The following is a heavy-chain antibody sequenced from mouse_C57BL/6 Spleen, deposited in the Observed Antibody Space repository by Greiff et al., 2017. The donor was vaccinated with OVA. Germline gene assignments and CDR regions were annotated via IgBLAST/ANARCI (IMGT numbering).Heavy chain of an antibody. CDR2: IYPGDGDT. Sequence: VQLKESGPELVKPGASVKISCKASGYAFSSSWMNWVKQRPGKGLEWIGRIYPGDGDTNYNGKFKGKATLTADKSSSTAYMQLSSLTSEDSAVYFCASSFYYGSSYWYFDVWGTGTTVTVSS. CDR3: ASSFYYGSSYWYFDV. J-gene: IGHJ1*03. D-gene: IGHD1-1*01. CDR1: GYAFSSSW. V-gene: IGHV1-82*01.